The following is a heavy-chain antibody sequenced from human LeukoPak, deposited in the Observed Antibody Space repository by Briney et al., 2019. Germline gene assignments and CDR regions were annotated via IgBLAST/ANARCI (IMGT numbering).Heavy chain of an antibody. Sequence: GGSLRLSCAASGFTVSSYSMNWVRQAPGKGLEWVSSISSSSSYIYYADSVKGRFTISRDNAKNSLYLQMNSLRAEDTAVYYCARDEAVPAAMGYYFDYWGQGTLVTVSS. V-gene: IGHV3-21*01. J-gene: IGHJ4*02. CDR3: ARDEAVPAAMGYYFDY. D-gene: IGHD2-2*01. CDR1: GFTVSSYS. CDR2: ISSSSSYI.